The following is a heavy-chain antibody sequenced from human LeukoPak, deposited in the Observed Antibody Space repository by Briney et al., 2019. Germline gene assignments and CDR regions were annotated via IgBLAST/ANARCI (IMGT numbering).Heavy chain of an antibody. Sequence: SEILSLTCTVSGGSISSSSYYWGWIRQPPGKGLEWIGSIYYSGSTYYNPSLKSRVTISVDTSKNQFSLKLSSVTAADTAVYYCARQELQWFSDYWGQGTLVTVSS. CDR1: GGSISSSSYY. V-gene: IGHV4-39*01. J-gene: IGHJ4*02. CDR2: IYYSGST. D-gene: IGHD2-15*01. CDR3: ARQELQWFSDY.